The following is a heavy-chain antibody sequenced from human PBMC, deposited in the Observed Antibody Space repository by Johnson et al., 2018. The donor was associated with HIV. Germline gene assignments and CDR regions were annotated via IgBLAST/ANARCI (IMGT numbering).Heavy chain of an antibody. Sequence: QVQLVESGGGVVQPGRSLRLSCAASGFTFSSYAMHCVRQAPGKGLEWVAVISYDGSYKYYADSVKGRLTISRDNSKNTLYLQMNSLRAEDTAVYYCARDPYYDFLTGPRDAFDIWGQWTMVTVSS. CDR2: ISYDGSYK. CDR1: GFTFSSYA. V-gene: IGHV3-30*03. D-gene: IGHD3-9*01. J-gene: IGHJ3*02. CDR3: ARDPYYDFLTGPRDAFDI.